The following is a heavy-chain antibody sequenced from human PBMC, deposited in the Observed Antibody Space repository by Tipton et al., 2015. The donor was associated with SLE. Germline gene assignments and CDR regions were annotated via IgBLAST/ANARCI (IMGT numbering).Heavy chain of an antibody. CDR3: ARGPPRLVWYYFDY. D-gene: IGHD3-16*01. V-gene: IGHV4-59*01. J-gene: IGHJ4*02. Sequence: TLSLTCTVSGGSLSSYYWSWIRQSPEKGLEWIGYLSYSGSTNYNPSLESRVTISVDTSKNQFSLKLSSVTAADTAVYYCARGPPRLVWYYFDYWGQGTLVTVSS. CDR1: GGSLSSYY. CDR2: LSYSGST.